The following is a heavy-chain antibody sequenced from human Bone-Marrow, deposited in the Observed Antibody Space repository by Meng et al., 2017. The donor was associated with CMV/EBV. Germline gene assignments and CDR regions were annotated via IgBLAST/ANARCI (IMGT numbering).Heavy chain of an antibody. V-gene: IGHV1-18*01. CDR2: ISAYNGNT. CDR3: ARTGYDFWSGVFDY. Sequence: ASVKVSCKASGYTFTSYAMHWVRQAPGQGLEWMGWISAYNGNTNYAQKLQGRVTMTTDTSTSTAYMELSRLRSDDTAVYYCARTGYDFWSGVFDYWGQGTLVTVSS. J-gene: IGHJ4*02. CDR1: GYTFTSYA. D-gene: IGHD3-3*01.